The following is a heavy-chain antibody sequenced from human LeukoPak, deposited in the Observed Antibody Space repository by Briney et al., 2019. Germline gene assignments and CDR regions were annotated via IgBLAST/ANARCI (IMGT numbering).Heavy chain of an antibody. V-gene: IGHV4-34*01. J-gene: IGHJ6*02. CDR1: GGSINNYY. CDR3: ARHGDYVGMDV. Sequence: ASETLSLTCTVSGGSINNYYWSWIRQPPGKGLEWIGEINHSGSTNYNPSLKSRVTISVDTSKNQFSLKLSSVTAADTAVYYCARHGDYVGMDVWGQGTTVTVSS. D-gene: IGHD4-17*01. CDR2: INHSGST.